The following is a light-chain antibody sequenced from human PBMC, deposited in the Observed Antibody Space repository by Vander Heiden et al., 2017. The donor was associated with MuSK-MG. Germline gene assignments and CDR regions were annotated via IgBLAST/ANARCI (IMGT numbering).Light chain of an antibody. CDR2: ADD. V-gene: IGLV1-44*01. J-gene: IGLJ3*02. CDR1: RSNIGSNT. CDR3: ATWDDRLKGV. Sequence: QSVLTQPPSASGTPGQTVTISCSGSRSNIGSNTVNWYQQFPGAAPKLLMFADDQRPSGVTDRFSGSKSGTSASLVISGLQAEDEADYYCATWDDRLKGVFGGGTKLTVL.